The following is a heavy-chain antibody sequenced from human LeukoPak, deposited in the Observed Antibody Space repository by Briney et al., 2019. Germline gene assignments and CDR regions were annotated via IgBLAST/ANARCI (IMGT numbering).Heavy chain of an antibody. J-gene: IGHJ4*02. CDR1: GGSISISNSNW. Sequence: SGTLSLTCAVSGGSISISNSNWWSWVRQPPGKGLEWIGEIYHSGSTNYNPSLKSRVTISVDKSKNQFSLKLSSVTAADTAMYYCARVGTVLLNFDYWGQGILVTVSS. CDR3: ARVGTVLLNFDY. D-gene: IGHD4-17*01. CDR2: IYHSGST. V-gene: IGHV4-4*02.